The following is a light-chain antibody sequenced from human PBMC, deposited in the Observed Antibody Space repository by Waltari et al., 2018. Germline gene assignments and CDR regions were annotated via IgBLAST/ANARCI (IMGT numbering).Light chain of an antibody. Sequence: DIVLTHSPATLSVSPGERATLYCRASQSVSSNLAWYQQKPGQAPRLLIYGASTRATGIPARFSGSGSGTEFTLTISSLQSEDFAVYFCQQYNNWPFYTFGQGTKLEIK. V-gene: IGKV3-15*01. J-gene: IGKJ2*01. CDR1: QSVSSN. CDR2: GAS. CDR3: QQYNNWPFYT.